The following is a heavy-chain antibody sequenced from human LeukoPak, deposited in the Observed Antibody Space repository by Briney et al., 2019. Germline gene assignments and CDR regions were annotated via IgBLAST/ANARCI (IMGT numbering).Heavy chain of an antibody. CDR3: AMGERVRGVN. CDR2: INPNSGGT. D-gene: IGHD3-10*01. J-gene: IGHJ4*02. V-gene: IGHV1-2*02. CDR1: GYTFTGYY. Sequence: GASVKVSCKASGYTFTGYYMHWVRQAPGQGLEWMGWINPNSGGTNYAQKFQGRVTMTRDTSTSTVYMELSSLRSEDTAVYYCAMGERVRGVNWGQGTLVTVSS.